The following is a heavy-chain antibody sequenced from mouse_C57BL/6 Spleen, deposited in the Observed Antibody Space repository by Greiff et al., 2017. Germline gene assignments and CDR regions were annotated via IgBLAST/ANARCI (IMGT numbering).Heavy chain of an antibody. CDR3: ARRVGKGNAMDY. Sequence: EVKLMESGGGLVQPGGSLKLSCAASGFTFSDYGMAWVRQAPRTGPEWVAFISNLAYSIYYADTVTGRFTISRENAKNTLYLEMSSLRSEDTAMYYCARRVGKGNAMDYWGQGTSVTVSS. CDR1: GFTFSDYG. J-gene: IGHJ4*01. CDR2: ISNLAYSI. D-gene: IGHD2-1*01. V-gene: IGHV5-15*01.